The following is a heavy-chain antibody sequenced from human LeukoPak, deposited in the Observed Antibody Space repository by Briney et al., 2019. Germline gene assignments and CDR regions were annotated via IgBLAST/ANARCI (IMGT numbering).Heavy chain of an antibody. CDR1: GGSFSGYY. CDR3: ARAQYXXPPLYYXMDV. J-gene: IGHJ6*03. Sequence: SETLSLTCAVYGGSFSGYYWSWIRQPPGKGLEWIGEINHSGSTNYNPSLKIRVTISVDTSKNQFSLKLSSVPAADTAVYYCARAQYXXPPLYYXMDVWGKGTTVTVSS. CDR2: INHSGST. V-gene: IGHV4-34*01. D-gene: IGHD2-2*01.